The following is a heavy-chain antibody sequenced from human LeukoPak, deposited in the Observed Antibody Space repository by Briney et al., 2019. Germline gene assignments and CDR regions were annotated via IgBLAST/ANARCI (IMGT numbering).Heavy chain of an antibody. V-gene: IGHV1-24*01. Sequence: ASVKVSCKVSGYTLTELSMHWVRQAPGKGLEWMGGFDPEDGETIYAQKFQGRDTMTEDTSTDTAYMELSSLRSEDTAVYYCATREVYDFWSGGYDYWGQGTLVTVSS. CDR1: GYTLTELS. CDR3: ATREVYDFWSGGYDY. CDR2: FDPEDGET. J-gene: IGHJ4*02. D-gene: IGHD3-3*01.